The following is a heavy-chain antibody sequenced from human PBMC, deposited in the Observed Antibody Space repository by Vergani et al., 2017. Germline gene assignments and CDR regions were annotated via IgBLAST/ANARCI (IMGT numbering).Heavy chain of an antibody. V-gene: IGHV3-23*01. D-gene: IGHD6-6*01. CDR3: AKDRSIAAPYFDY. J-gene: IGHJ4*02. CDR2: ISGSGGST. CDR1: EFTFSNYA. Sequence: EVQLLESGGGLVQPGGSLRLTCAASEFTFSNYAMNWVRQAPGKGLEWVSGISGSGGSTYYADSVKGRFTISRDNSKNTLYLQMNSLRAEDTAVYYCAKDRSIAAPYFDYWGQGTLVTVSS.